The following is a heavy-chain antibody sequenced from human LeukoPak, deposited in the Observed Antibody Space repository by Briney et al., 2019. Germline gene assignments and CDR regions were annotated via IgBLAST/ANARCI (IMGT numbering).Heavy chain of an antibody. CDR3: ARRSLRYFDWLQSSAFDI. CDR2: IYHSGST. D-gene: IGHD3-9*01. Sequence: SETLSLTCAVSGGSISSSNWWSWVRQPPGKGLEWIGEIYHSGSTNYNPSLKSRVTISVDTSKNQFSLKLSSVTAADTAVYYCARRSLRYFDWLQSSAFDIWGQGTMVTVSS. CDR1: GGSISSSNW. J-gene: IGHJ3*02. V-gene: IGHV4-4*02.